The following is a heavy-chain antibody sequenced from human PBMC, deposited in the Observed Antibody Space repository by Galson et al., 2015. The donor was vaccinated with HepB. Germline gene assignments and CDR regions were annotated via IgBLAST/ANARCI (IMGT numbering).Heavy chain of an antibody. CDR3: ASRYCSSTSCPFFPFDY. CDR2: ISAYNGNT. D-gene: IGHD2-2*01. CDR1: GYTFTSYG. Sequence: SVKVSCKASGYTFTSYGISWVRQAPGQGLEWMGWISAYNGNTNYAQKLQGGVTMTTDTSTSTAYMELRSLRSDDTAVYYCASRYCSSTSCPFFPFDYWGQGTLVTVSS. V-gene: IGHV1-18*01. J-gene: IGHJ4*02.